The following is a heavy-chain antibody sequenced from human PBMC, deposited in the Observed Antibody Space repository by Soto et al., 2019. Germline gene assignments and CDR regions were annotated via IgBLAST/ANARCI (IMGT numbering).Heavy chain of an antibody. CDR3: VKRGRNWGAFDF. J-gene: IGHJ3*01. Sequence: VQLLESGGDLVQPGGSLRLSCVASGFILNNYAMSWVRQAPGKGQEWVSTIGGTDGDSDGVPWYEDSVKGRFTISRDSSANTLFMHMDNLRVEYSAIYYCVKRGRNWGAFDFWGQGKTVVVSS. D-gene: IGHD7-27*01. CDR1: GFILNNYA. V-gene: IGHV3-23*01. CDR2: IGGTDGDSDGVP.